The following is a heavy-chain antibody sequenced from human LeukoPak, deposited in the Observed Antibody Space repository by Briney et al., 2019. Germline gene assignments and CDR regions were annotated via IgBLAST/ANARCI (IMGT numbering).Heavy chain of an antibody. CDR2: IITIFGTA. D-gene: IGHD1-20*01. CDR3: ARDKKNPLKRITGTTFAYNWFDP. Sequence: SVTVSCKASGGTFSSYAISWVRQAPGQGLEWMGGIITIFGTANYAQKFQGRVTITADESTSTAYMELSSLRSEDTAVYYCARDKKNPLKRITGTTFAYNWFDPWGQGTLVTVSS. CDR1: GGTFSSYA. J-gene: IGHJ5*02. V-gene: IGHV1-69*01.